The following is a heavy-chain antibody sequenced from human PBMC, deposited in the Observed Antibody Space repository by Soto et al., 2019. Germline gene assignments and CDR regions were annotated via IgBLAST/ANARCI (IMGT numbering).Heavy chain of an antibody. V-gene: IGHV4-39*01. J-gene: IGHJ4*02. CDR3: ARHWAVGSSSSPGADY. D-gene: IGHD6-6*01. CDR1: GGSISSSSYY. CDR2: IYYSGST. Sequence: SETLSLTCTVSGGSISSSSYYWGWIRQPPGKGLEWIGSIYYSGSTYYNPSLKSRVTISVDTSKNQFSLKLSSVTAADTAVYYCARHWAVGSSSSPGADYWGQGTLVTVSS.